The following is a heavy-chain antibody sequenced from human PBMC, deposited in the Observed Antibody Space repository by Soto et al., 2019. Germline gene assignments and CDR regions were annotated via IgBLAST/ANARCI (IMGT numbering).Heavy chain of an antibody. Sequence: GGSLRLSCAASGFTFSSYAMTWVRQAPGKGLEWVSAIRSDGGGTYYADSVKGRFTISRDNSKNTLYLQMNSLRAEDTALYSCAKDYIRLADCWGQGTLVTVSS. V-gene: IGHV3-23*01. CDR3: AKDYIRLADC. J-gene: IGHJ4*02. D-gene: IGHD2-15*01. CDR2: IRSDGGGT. CDR1: GFTFSSYA.